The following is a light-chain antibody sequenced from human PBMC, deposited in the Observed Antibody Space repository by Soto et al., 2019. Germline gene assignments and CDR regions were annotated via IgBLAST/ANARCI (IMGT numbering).Light chain of an antibody. CDR2: GVT. Sequence: QSPLAQPASVSLSPGQSLTISCTGTSSDVGGYNYVAWYQQHLGKAPKLLISGVTDRPSGVSNRFSGSKSGNTASLTISGLQADDEADYYCSSYTSSSTYVFGPGTKVTV. CDR3: SSYTSSSTYV. J-gene: IGLJ1*01. CDR1: SSDVGGYNY. V-gene: IGLV2-14*01.